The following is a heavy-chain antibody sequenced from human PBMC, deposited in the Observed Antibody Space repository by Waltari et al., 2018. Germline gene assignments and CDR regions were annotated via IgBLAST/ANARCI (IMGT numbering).Heavy chain of an antibody. V-gene: IGHV4-59*11. D-gene: IGHD1-20*01. J-gene: IGHJ2*01. Sequence: QVQLQESGPGLVKPSETLSLTCTVSGGSISSHYWSWIRQPPGKGLEWIGYIYYSGSTNYNPSLTSRVTISVDTSKNQFSLKLSSVTAADTAVYYCARWMDGIPPLLWGRGTLVTVSS. CDR1: GGSISSHY. CDR2: IYYSGST. CDR3: ARWMDGIPPLL.